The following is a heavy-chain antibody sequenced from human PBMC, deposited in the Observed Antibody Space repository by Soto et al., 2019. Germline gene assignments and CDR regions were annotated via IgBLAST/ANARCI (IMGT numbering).Heavy chain of an antibody. CDR1: GGSISSGGYP. CDR3: ARCQYTTGYRFDN. CDR2: IYHSGNT. J-gene: IGHJ4*02. D-gene: IGHD3-9*01. Sequence: SETLSLTCVVSGGSISSGGYPWSWIRQPPGKGLEWIGYIYHSGNTYYNPSLKSRVTIAVDKSRNNFSLKLTSVTAADTAVYYCARCQYTTGYRFDNWGQGALVTVSS. V-gene: IGHV4-30-2*01.